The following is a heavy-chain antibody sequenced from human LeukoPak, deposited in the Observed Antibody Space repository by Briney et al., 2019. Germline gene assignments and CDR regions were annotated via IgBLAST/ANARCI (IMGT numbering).Heavy chain of an antibody. J-gene: IGHJ4*02. Sequence: KPSETLSLTCTVSGGSISSYYWSWIRQPPGKGLEWIGYIYYSGSTNYSPSLKSRVTISVDTSKNQFSLKLSSVTAADTAVYYCARNRRVRGVILDYWGQGTLVTVSS. D-gene: IGHD3-10*01. CDR3: ARNRRVRGVILDY. V-gene: IGHV4-59*01. CDR1: GGSISSYY. CDR2: IYYSGST.